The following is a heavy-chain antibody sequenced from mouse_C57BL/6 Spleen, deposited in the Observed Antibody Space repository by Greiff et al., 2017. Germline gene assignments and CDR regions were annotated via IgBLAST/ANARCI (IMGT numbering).Heavy chain of an antibody. J-gene: IGHJ4*01. Sequence: QVQLQQSGAELVKPGASVKLSCKASGYTFTEYTIHWVKQRSGQGLEWIGWFYPGSGSIKYNEKFKDKATLTADKSSSTVYMELSRLTSEDSAGYFCARHEEGIYYGNWDYAMDYWGQGTSVTVSS. CDR3: ARHEEGIYYGNWDYAMDY. V-gene: IGHV1-62-2*01. CDR1: GYTFTEYT. CDR2: FYPGSGSI. D-gene: IGHD2-1*01.